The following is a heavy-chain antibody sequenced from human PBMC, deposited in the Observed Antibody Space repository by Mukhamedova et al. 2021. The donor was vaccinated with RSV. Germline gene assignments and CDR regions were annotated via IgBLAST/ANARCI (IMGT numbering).Heavy chain of an antibody. CDR3: GRGGWEVDY. CDR2: IKEDGTQT. D-gene: IGHD1-26*01. V-gene: IGHV3-7*01. J-gene: IGHJ4*02. Sequence: GLEWVAHIKEDGTQTYYRDSVKGRFIISKDDARNSLFLQMNSLRVEDTGLYYCGRGGWEVDYWGQGTQVTVSS.